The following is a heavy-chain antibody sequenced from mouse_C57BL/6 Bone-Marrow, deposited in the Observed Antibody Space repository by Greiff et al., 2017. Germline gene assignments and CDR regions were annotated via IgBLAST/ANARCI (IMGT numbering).Heavy chain of an antibody. CDR1: GYTFTDYY. D-gene: IGHD2-5*01. J-gene: IGHJ4*01. CDR3: ASYSNVNYYAMDY. Sequence: EVQLQQSGPELVKPGASVKISCKASGYTFTDYYMNWVKQSHGKSLEWIGDINPNNGGTSYNQKFKGKATLTVDKSSSTAYMELRSLTSEDSAVYYCASYSNVNYYAMDYWGQGTSVTVSS. CDR2: INPNNGGT. V-gene: IGHV1-26*01.